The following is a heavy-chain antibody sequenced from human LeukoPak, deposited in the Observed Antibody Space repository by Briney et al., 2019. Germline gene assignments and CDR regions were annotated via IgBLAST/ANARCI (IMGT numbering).Heavy chain of an antibody. CDR1: GLTFSIHW. J-gene: IGHJ4*02. CDR2: INQDGSDK. CDR3: VGGDY. V-gene: IGHV3-7*01. Sequence: GGTLRLSCAASGLTFSIHWMNWVHQAPGKGLECVANINQDGSDKYYVDSVKGRFTISRDNTKNSLYLQMNSLRAEDTAVYYCVGGDYWGQGTLVTVSS.